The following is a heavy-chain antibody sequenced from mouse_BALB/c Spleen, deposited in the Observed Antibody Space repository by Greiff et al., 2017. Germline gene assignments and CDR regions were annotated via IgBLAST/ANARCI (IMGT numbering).Heavy chain of an antibody. V-gene: IGHV1S81*02. CDR1: GYTFTSYY. CDR2: INPSNGGT. CDR3: TRWRGCYGNPSFDY. D-gene: IGHD2-1*01. J-gene: IGHJ2*01. Sequence: QVQLQQPGAELVKPGASVKLSCKASGYTFTSYYMYWVKQRPGQGLEWIGGINPSNGGTNFNEKVKSKATLTVDKSSSTAYMQLSSLTSEDSAVYYCTRWRGCYGNPSFDYWGQGTTLTVSS.